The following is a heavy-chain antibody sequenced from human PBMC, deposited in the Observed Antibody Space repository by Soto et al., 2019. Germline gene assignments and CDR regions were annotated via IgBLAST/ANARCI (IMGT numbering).Heavy chain of an antibody. CDR2: IWYDGSNK. CDR1: GFTFSSYG. V-gene: IGHV3-33*01. D-gene: IGHD3-3*01. Sequence: PGGSLRLSCAASGFTFSSYGMHWVRQAPGKGLEWVAVIWYDGSNKYYADSVKGRFTISRDNSKNTLYLQMNSLRAEDTAVYYCARDPLNYDFWSGYPPNARDYYYYYGMDVWGQGTTVTVSS. CDR3: ARDPLNYDFWSGYPPNARDYYYYYGMDV. J-gene: IGHJ6*02.